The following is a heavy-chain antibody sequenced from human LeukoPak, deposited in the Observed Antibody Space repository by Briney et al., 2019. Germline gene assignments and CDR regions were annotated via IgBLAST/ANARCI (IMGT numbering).Heavy chain of an antibody. Sequence: PGGSLRLSCAASRFTFSSYGMHWVRQAPGKGLEWVAFIRYDGSNQYYADSVKGRFTISRDNSKNTLYLQMNSLRAEDTAVYYCAKDDCSSTSCHYFDYWGQGTLVTASS. CDR3: AKDDCSSTSCHYFDY. CDR1: RFTFSSYG. D-gene: IGHD2-2*01. V-gene: IGHV3-30*02. J-gene: IGHJ4*02. CDR2: IRYDGSNQ.